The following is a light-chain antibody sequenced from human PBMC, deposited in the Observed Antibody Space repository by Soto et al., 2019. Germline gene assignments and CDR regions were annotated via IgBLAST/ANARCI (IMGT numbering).Light chain of an antibody. V-gene: IGKV1-33*01. J-gene: IGKJ2*01. CDR2: GAS. CDR3: QHYDTFPYT. Sequence: DIQMTQSPSSLSASVGDRVTITCHASQDITTFLNWYQQKPGKAPKLLIYGASSLETGVPSRFSGSGSGTDFTFIITSLQPEDIATYYCQHYDTFPYTFGQGTKLEIK. CDR1: QDITTF.